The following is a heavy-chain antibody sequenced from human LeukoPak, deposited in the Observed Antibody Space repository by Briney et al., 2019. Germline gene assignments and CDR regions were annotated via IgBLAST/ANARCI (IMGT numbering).Heavy chain of an antibody. CDR1: GYSISTGYY. J-gene: IGHJ4*02. CDR2: IYHSGST. D-gene: IGHD2-15*01. Sequence: SETLSLTCPVSGYSISTGYYWGWIRQPPGEGLVWIGNIYHSGSTYYNPSLKSRVTISVDTSENQFSLNLTSVTAADTAVYYCARGLGYCSGGNCYSADPSFHYWGQGTLVSVSS. V-gene: IGHV4-38-2*01. CDR3: ARGLGYCSGGNCYSADPSFHY.